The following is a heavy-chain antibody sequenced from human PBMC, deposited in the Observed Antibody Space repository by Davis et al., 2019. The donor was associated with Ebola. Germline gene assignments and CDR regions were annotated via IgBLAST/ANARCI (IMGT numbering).Heavy chain of an antibody. Sequence: SAPTLVKPTQTLTLTCTFSGFSLSTSGMCVSWIRQSPGKALEWLARIDWDDDKYYSTSLKTRLTISKDTSKNQVVLTMTNMDPVDTATYYCARTSIYYDSSGYSTIALDYWGQGTLVTVSS. CDR2: IDWDDDK. J-gene: IGHJ4*02. CDR3: ARTSIYYDSSGYSTIALDY. V-gene: IGHV2-70*11. D-gene: IGHD3-22*01. CDR1: GFSLSTSGMC.